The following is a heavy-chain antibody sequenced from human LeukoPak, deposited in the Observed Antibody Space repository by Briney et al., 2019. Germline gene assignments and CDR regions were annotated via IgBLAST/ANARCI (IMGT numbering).Heavy chain of an antibody. V-gene: IGHV3-30-3*01. CDR2: ISYDGSNK. D-gene: IGHD2-2*01. J-gene: IGHJ4*02. CDR3: VSFYETY. Sequence: GGSLRLSCAASGFTFSSYAMHWVRQAPGKGLEWVAVISYDGSNKYYADSVKGRFTISKDNAKNTVYLQMNNLRAEDTAVYYCVSFYETYWGRGTLVTVSS. CDR1: GFTFSSYA.